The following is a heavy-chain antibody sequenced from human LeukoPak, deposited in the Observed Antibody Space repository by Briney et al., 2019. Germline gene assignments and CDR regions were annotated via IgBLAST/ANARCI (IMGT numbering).Heavy chain of an antibody. CDR3: ARDYGGKFDY. D-gene: IGHD4-23*01. CDR1: GVSISGYY. V-gene: IGHV4-59*01. J-gene: IGHJ4*02. CDR2: ISYSGTI. Sequence: PSETLSLTCTVSGVSISGYYWSWIRQSPGKGLEWIGYISYSGTISYNPSLKSRVTVSVDTSRNHFSLKLSSVTAADTAVYYCARDYGGKFDYWGQGTLVTVSS.